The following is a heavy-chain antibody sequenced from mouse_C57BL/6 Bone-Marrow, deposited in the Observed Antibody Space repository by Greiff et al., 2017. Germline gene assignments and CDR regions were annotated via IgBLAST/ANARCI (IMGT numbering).Heavy chain of an antibody. Sequence: VQLQQSGPELVKPGASVKIPCKASGYTFTDYNLDWVKQSHGKSLEWIGDINPNNGGTIYNQKFKGKATLTVDKSSSTAYMVLRSLTSEDTAVXYWSRGYYVSSYGDFDYWGQGTTLTVSS. CDR2: INPNNGGT. V-gene: IGHV1-18*01. J-gene: IGHJ2*01. D-gene: IGHD1-1*01. CDR3: SRGYYVSSYGDFDY. CDR1: GYTFTDYN.